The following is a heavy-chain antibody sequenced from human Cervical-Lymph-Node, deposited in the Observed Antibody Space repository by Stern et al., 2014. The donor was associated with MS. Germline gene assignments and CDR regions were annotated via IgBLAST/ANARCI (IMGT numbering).Heavy chain of an antibody. Sequence: VQLQESGPGLVKPSQTLSLTCSVSGDSISSGGYYWSWIRQPPGKGLEWLGYIYHSGSSYYNPSLKSRVTISVDTSKNQFSLKVSSVTAADTAVYYCARSLWFYGMDVWGQGTTVTVSS. D-gene: IGHD3-10*01. J-gene: IGHJ6*02. CDR3: ARSLWFYGMDV. V-gene: IGHV4-31*03. CDR1: GDSISSGGYY. CDR2: IYHSGSS.